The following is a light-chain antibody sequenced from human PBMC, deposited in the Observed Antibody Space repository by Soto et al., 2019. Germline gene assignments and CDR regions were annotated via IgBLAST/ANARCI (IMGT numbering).Light chain of an antibody. CDR2: KAS. CDR3: QQYRSFWT. V-gene: IGKV1-5*03. Sequence: DIQMTQSPSTLSASVGDRVTITCRASQSISIWLAWYQQKPGKAPKLLIYKASNLESGVPSRFSGSGDGTDFTLTISNLQPDDLATYYCQQYRSFWTFGQGTRLEIK. J-gene: IGKJ1*01. CDR1: QSISIW.